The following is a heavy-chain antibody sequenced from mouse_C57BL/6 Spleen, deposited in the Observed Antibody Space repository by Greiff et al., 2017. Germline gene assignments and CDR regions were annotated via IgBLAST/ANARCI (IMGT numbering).Heavy chain of an antibody. CDR2: ILPGSGST. D-gene: IGHD1-1*01. CDR3: ARGGNYYGSSSWFAY. V-gene: IGHV1-9*01. CDR1: GYTFTGYW. J-gene: IGHJ3*01. Sequence: VKLVESGAELMKPGASVKLSCKATGYTFTGYWIEWVKQRPGHGLEWIGEILPGSGSTNYNEKFKGKATFTADTSSNTAYMQLSSLTTEDSAIYYCARGGNYYGSSSWFAYWGQGTLVTVSA.